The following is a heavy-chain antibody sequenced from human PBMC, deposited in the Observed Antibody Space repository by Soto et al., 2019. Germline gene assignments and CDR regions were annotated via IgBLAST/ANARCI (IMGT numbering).Heavy chain of an antibody. CDR1: GYTFSDYA. D-gene: IGHD2-15*01. CDR2: ISASTRNT. CDR3: VRCYCSVGSCYACWHFDL. Sequence: QVQLVQSEDEVKKPGASVRVSCQASGYTFSDYAISWVLQAPGQGLEWMGWISASTRNTDQAQNFQGRVIMTLDTSTNTAYLELRSLRSDDTAVYYCVRCYCSVGSCYACWHFDLWGRGTLVTVSS. V-gene: IGHV1-18*01. J-gene: IGHJ2*01.